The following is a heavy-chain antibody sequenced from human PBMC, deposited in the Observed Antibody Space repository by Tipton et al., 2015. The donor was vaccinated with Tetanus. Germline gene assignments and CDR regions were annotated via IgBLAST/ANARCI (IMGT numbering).Heavy chain of an antibody. CDR2: IYYSGST. D-gene: IGHD1-26*01. CDR3: ARGGGTKXELLPIDY. V-gene: IGHV4-39*01. CDR1: GGSISSSSYX. J-gene: IGHJ4*02. Sequence: TLSLTCTVSGGSISSSSYXXXWIRQPPGKGLEWIGSIYYSGSTYYNPSLKSRVTISVDTSKNQFSLKLSSVTAADTAVYYCARGGGTKXELLPIDYWGQGTLVTVSA.